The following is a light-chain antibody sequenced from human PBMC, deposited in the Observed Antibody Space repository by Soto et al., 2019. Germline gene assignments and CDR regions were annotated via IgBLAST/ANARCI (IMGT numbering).Light chain of an antibody. CDR3: QLYGISPP. CDR2: ASS. CDR1: QSRGSNF. Sequence: EIVLTQSPGTLSFSPGESPTLSCSTSQSRGSNFLAWYQNKPGQAHRLLIYASSNRATGIPDRFSGSASGTDFTLTINRLEPEDFAVYYCQLYGISPPFGQGTRLEIK. J-gene: IGKJ5*01. V-gene: IGKV3-20*01.